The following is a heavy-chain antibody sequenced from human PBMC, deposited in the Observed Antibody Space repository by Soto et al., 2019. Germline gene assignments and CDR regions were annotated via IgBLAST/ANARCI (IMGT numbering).Heavy chain of an antibody. Sequence: SETLSLTCTVSGGSINSYYWSWIRKTPGKGLEWIGYIYYSGSTNYNPSLKSRVTISVDTSKNQFSLKLSSVTAADTAVYYCARVGSDFWSGYLNWFDPWGQGTLVTSPQ. CDR2: IYYSGST. V-gene: IGHV4-59*12. CDR1: GGSINSYY. CDR3: ARVGSDFWSGYLNWFDP. J-gene: IGHJ5*02. D-gene: IGHD3-3*01.